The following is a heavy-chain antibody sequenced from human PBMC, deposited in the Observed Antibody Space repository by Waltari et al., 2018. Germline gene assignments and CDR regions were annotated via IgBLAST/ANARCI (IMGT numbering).Heavy chain of an antibody. CDR3: ARKGYGSSFIPNFDY. Sequence: QVQLQESGPGLVKPSETLSLTCAVSGGSITGYSWNWIRQTPVTGLEWIGYIGGSSGSTYYNPSLKSRVTISTDTSKNQFSLKLTSVTAADTAVYYCARKGYGSSFIPNFDYWGQGALVTVSS. CDR2: IGGSSGST. J-gene: IGHJ4*02. V-gene: IGHV4-59*12. CDR1: GGSITGYS. D-gene: IGHD6-6*01.